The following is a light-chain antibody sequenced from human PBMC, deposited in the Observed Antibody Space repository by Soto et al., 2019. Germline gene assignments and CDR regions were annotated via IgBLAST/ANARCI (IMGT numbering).Light chain of an antibody. V-gene: IGKV3-15*01. Sequence: EIVMTQSPATLSVSPGARVTLSCRASQSVSSNLAWYQQKPGQAPRLLIYGASTRATGIPARFSGSGSGTEFTLTISSLQSEDFAVYYCQQYHNWPPFTFGQGTKLEIK. J-gene: IGKJ2*01. CDR2: GAS. CDR1: QSVSSN. CDR3: QQYHNWPPFT.